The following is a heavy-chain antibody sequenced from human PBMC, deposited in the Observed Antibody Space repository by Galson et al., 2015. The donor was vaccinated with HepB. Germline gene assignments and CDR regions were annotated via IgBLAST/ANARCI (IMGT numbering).Heavy chain of an antibody. Sequence: QSGAEVKKPGESLRISCRGSGYSFTSYWISWVRQMPGKGLEWMGRIDPSDSYTNYSPSFQGQVTISADKSISTAYLQWSSLKASDTAMYYCARHYVELLWFGDNSNWFDPWGQETLVTVSS. D-gene: IGHD3-10*01. V-gene: IGHV5-10-1*01. CDR3: ARHYVELLWFGDNSNWFDP. J-gene: IGHJ5*02. CDR2: IDPSDSYT. CDR1: GYSFTSYW.